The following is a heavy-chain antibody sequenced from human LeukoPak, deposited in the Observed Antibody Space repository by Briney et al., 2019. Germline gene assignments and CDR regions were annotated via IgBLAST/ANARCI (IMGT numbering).Heavy chain of an antibody. Sequence: ASVKVSCKASGYTFTSYGISWVRQAPGQGLEWMGWISAYNGNTNYAQKLQGRVTMTRNTSISTAYMELSSLRSEDTAVYYCARGKVDYDFWSGYYKGGAFDIWGQGTMVTVSS. CDR3: ARGKVDYDFWSGYYKGGAFDI. V-gene: IGHV1-18*01. J-gene: IGHJ3*02. CDR1: GYTFTSYG. CDR2: ISAYNGNT. D-gene: IGHD3-3*01.